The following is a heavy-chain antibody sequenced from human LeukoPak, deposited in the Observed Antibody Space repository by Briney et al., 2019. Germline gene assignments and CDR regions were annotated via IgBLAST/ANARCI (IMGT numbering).Heavy chain of an antibody. CDR3: ARSLWYYDS. J-gene: IGHJ4*02. CDR1: GGSISRYY. V-gene: IGHV4-59*01. CDR2: IHYSGST. Sequence: SEPLSLTCTVSGGSISRYYWSWIRPPPGKGLEWIGYIHYSGSTNYNPSLKSRVTISVDTSKNQFSLKLSSVTAADTAVYYCARSLWYYDSWGQGTLVTVSS. D-gene: IGHD3-22*01.